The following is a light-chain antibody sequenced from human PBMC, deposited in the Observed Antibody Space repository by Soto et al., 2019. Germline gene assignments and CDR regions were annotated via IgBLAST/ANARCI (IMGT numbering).Light chain of an antibody. V-gene: IGKV3-15*01. CDR2: GAS. Sequence: EVVMTQSPATLSVSPGERATLSCRASESVSSNLAWYQQRPGQAPRLVIYGASTRATGIPARFSGSGSGTEFTLTIRSLQPEDSATYYCLHDYSYPRTVGQGTKVDIK. CDR3: LHDYSYPRT. J-gene: IGKJ1*01. CDR1: ESVSSN.